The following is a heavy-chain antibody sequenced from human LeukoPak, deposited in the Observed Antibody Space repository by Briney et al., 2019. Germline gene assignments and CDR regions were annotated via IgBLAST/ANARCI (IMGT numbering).Heavy chain of an antibody. CDR3: ARQRNLDAFDI. CDR2: IYPGNSDI. J-gene: IGHJ3*02. Sequence: GESRKISCQGSGYSFNTYWIGWVRQMPGKGLEWMGIIYPGNSDIRYSPSFQGKVTISVDKSNTTAFLQWSRLKASDTAMYYCARQRNLDAFDIWGPGTMVAVS. V-gene: IGHV5-51*01. CDR1: GYSFNTYW.